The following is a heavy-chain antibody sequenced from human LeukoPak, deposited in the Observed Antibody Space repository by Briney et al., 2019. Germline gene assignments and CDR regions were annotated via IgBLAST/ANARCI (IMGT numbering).Heavy chain of an antibody. CDR3: ARVADYDYVWGSPTVFDY. J-gene: IGHJ4*02. CDR1: GGSIRSYY. D-gene: IGHD3-16*01. Sequence: SETLSLTCTVSGGSIRSYYWSWIRQPPGKGLEWNGYIYYSGSTNYNPSLKSRVTISVDTSKNQFSLKLSSVTAADTAVYYCARVADYDYVWGSPTVFDYWGQGTLVTVSS. V-gene: IGHV4-59*01. CDR2: IYYSGST.